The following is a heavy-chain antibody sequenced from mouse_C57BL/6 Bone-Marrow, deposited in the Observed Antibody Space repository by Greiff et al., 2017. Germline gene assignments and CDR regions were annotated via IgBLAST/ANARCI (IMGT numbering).Heavy chain of an antibody. CDR3: ARESSYPAWFAY. CDR2: ISGGGGNT. D-gene: IGHD1-1*01. V-gene: IGHV5-9*01. CDR1: GFTFSSYT. J-gene: IGHJ3*01. Sequence: EVQGVESGGGLVKPGGSLKLSCAASGFTFSSYTMSWVRQTPEKRLEWVATISGGGGNTYYPDSVKGRFTISRDNAKNTLYLQMSSLRSEDTALYYCARESSYPAWFAYWGQGTLVTVSA.